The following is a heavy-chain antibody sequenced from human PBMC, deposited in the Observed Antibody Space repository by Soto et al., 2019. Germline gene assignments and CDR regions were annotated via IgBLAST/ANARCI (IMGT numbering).Heavy chain of an antibody. CDR2: IYASGGST. CDR3: FRGGYDDYGKEGRY. D-gene: IGHD5-12*01. V-gene: IGHV1-46*01. Sequence: QVQFVQSGAEVKKPGASVKVSCKASGYTFTNYNVHWVRQAPGQGLEWMAIIYASGGSTDYAQNFQGRVTVTCDTSTTTVYLELNSLRSDDTAVYYCFRGGYDDYGKEGRYWGQGTLVTVSS. CDR1: GYTFTNYN. J-gene: IGHJ4*02.